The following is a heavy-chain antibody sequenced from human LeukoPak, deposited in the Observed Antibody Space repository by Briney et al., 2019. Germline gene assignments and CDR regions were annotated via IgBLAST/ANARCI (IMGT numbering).Heavy chain of an antibody. Sequence: GASVKVSCKASGYTFTSYGISWVRQAPGQGLEWMGIINPSGGSTSYAQKFQGRVTMTRDTSTSTVYMELSSLRSEDTAVYYCAREVGRSRSSPFINHDAFDIWGQGTMVTVSS. J-gene: IGHJ3*02. D-gene: IGHD6-19*01. CDR3: AREVGRSRSSPFINHDAFDI. V-gene: IGHV1-46*01. CDR2: INPSGGST. CDR1: GYTFTSYG.